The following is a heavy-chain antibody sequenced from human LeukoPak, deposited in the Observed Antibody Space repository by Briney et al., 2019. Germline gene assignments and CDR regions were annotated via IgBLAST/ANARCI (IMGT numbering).Heavy chain of an antibody. CDR3: ARDQWSVTGRLWLDY. D-gene: IGHD6-19*01. Sequence: GGSLRLSCAASGFTFSSYAMSWVRQAPGKGLEWVSAISGSGGTTYFPDSVKGRFTISRDNSKNTLYLQMNSLRAEDTAVYYCARDQWSVTGRLWLDYWGQGMLVTVSS. V-gene: IGHV3-23*01. CDR1: GFTFSSYA. J-gene: IGHJ4*02. CDR2: ISGSGGTT.